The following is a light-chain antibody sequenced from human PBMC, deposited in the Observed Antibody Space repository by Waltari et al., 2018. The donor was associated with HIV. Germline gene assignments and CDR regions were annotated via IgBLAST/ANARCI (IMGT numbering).Light chain of an antibody. J-gene: IGLJ3*02. Sequence: QSVLTQPPSASGTPGQRIIISCSGSTSNIGTNNVNWYQQLPGTPPRLLMHSNIQRPPRVPDRFSGSRSVTSASLAISGRQSEDEADYYCSAWDASLGAWMFGGGTKLTVL. CDR2: SNI. CDR1: TSNIGTNN. CDR3: SAWDASLGAWM. V-gene: IGLV1-44*01.